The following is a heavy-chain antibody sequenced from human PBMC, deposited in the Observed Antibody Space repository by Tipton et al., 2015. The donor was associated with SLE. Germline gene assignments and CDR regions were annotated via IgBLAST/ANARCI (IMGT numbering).Heavy chain of an antibody. CDR2: IYYSGST. CDR3: ARVSDYYDSSGYYPASYYFDY. J-gene: IGHJ4*02. D-gene: IGHD3-22*01. CDR1: GGSISSGGYY. V-gene: IGHV4-31*03. Sequence: TLSLTCTVSGGSISSGGYYWSWIRQHPGKGLEWIWYIYYSGSTYYNPSLKSRVTISVDTSKNQFSLKLSSVTAADTAVYYCARVSDYYDSSGYYPASYYFDYWGQVTLVTVSS.